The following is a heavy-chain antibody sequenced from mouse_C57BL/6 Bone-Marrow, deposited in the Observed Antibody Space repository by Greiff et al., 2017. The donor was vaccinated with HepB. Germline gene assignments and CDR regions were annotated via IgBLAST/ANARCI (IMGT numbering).Heavy chain of an antibody. Sequence: VQLQQPGAELVKPGASVKMSCKASGYTFTSYWITWVKKRPGQGLEWIGDIYPGSGSTNYNEKFKGKATLTADKSSSTAYMELRSLTSEDSSVYFCAKGGWFAYWGQGTLVTVSA. CDR2: IYPGSGST. CDR3: AKGGWFAY. V-gene: IGHV1-55*01. CDR1: GYTFTSYW. J-gene: IGHJ3*01.